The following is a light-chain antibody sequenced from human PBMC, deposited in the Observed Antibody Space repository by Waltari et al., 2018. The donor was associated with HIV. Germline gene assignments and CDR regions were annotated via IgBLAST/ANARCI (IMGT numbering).Light chain of an antibody. CDR3: QQYNSYSRT. CDR1: QSISSW. V-gene: IGKV1-5*03. J-gene: IGKJ1*01. Sequence: IQMTQSPSTLPASVGDRVPITCRASQSISSWLAWYQQKPGKAPKLLIYKASSLESGVPSRFSGSGSGTEFTLTISSLQPDDFATYYCQQYNSYSRTFGQGTKVEIK. CDR2: KAS.